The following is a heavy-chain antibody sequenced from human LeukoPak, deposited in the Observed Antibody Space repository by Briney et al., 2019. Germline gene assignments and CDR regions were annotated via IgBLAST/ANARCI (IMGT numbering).Heavy chain of an antibody. D-gene: IGHD3-10*01. CDR2: IYTSGST. J-gene: IGHJ4*02. V-gene: IGHV4-61*02. CDR1: GGSISSGSYY. CDR3: ASGLPLGY. Sequence: SETLSLTCTVSGGSISSGSYYWSWIRQPAGKGLEWIGRIYTSGSTNYNPSLKSRVTISVDTSKNQFSLKLSSVTAADTAVYYCASGLPLGYWGQGTLVTVSS.